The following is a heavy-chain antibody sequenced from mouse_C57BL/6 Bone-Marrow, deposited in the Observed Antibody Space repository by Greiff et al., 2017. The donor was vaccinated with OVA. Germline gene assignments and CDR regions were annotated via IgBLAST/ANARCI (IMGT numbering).Heavy chain of an antibody. V-gene: IGHV5-6*02. Sequence: DVMLVESGGDLVKPGGSLKLSCAASGFTFSSYGMSWVRQTPDKRLEWVATISSGGSYTYYPDSVKGRFTISRDNAKNTLYLQMSSLKSEDTAMYYCARQGDYDFDYWGQGTTLTVSS. D-gene: IGHD2-4*01. CDR1: GFTFSSYG. CDR3: ARQGDYDFDY. J-gene: IGHJ2*01. CDR2: ISSGGSYT.